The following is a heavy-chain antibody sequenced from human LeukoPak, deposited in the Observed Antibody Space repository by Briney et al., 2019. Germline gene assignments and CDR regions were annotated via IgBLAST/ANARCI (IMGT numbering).Heavy chain of an antibody. V-gene: IGHV4-38-2*02. CDR2: IYHSGST. Sequence: PSETLSLTCTVSGYSISSGYYWGWIRQPPGEGLGWIGIIYHSGSTYYNPSLKSRVTISVDTSKTQFSLKLSSVTAADTAVYYCARGRAAGPYDAFDIWGQGTMVTVSS. J-gene: IGHJ3*02. CDR3: ARGRAAGPYDAFDI. CDR1: GYSISSGYY. D-gene: IGHD6-13*01.